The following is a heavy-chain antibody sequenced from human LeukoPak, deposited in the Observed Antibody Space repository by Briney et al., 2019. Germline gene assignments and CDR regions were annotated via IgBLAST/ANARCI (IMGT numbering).Heavy chain of an antibody. CDR1: GFTFSTYA. Sequence: GGSLRLSCAASGFTFSTYAMSWVRLAPGKGLEWVSSISGGGGSTYYADSVQGRFTISRDNSNNSLYLQMNSLRAEDTAVYYCASTVTTLAFDIWGQGTMVTVSS. D-gene: IGHD4-17*01. CDR3: ASTVTTLAFDI. CDR2: ISGGGGST. V-gene: IGHV3-23*01. J-gene: IGHJ3*02.